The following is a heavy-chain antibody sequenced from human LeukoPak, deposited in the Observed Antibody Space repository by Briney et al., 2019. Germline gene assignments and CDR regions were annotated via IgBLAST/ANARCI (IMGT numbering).Heavy chain of an antibody. CDR3: ARSPGIAAAGYFDY. D-gene: IGHD6-13*01. V-gene: IGHV1-69*04. CDR2: IIPILGIA. J-gene: IGHJ4*02. Sequence: SVKVSCKASGGTFSSYAISWVRQAPGRGLEWMGRIIPILGIANYAQKFQGRVTITADKSTSTAYMELSSLRSEDTAVYYCARSPGIAAAGYFDYWGQGTLVTVSS. CDR1: GGTFSSYA.